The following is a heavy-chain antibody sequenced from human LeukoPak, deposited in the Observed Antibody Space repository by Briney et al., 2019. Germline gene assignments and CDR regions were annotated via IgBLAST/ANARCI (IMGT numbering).Heavy chain of an antibody. Sequence: PGGSLRLSCAASGFSFSSYSMNWVRQAPGKGLEWVSSITSNSSYIYYADSVKGRFTISRDNAKNSLYLQMNSLRAEDTAAYYCARSYEGLTIFGVVESYYYYYMDVWGKGTTVTVSS. CDR1: GFSFSSYS. CDR3: ARSYEGLTIFGVVESYYYYYMDV. D-gene: IGHD3-3*01. J-gene: IGHJ6*03. CDR2: ITSNSSYI. V-gene: IGHV3-21*01.